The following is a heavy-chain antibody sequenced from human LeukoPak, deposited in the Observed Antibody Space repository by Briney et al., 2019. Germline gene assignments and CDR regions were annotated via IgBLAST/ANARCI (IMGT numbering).Heavy chain of an antibody. J-gene: IGHJ3*02. CDR1: GFTFSSYA. CDR2: ISGSGGST. Sequence: PGGSLRLSCAASGFTFSSYAMSWVRQAPGKGLEWVSAISGSGGSTYYADSVKGRFTISRDNSRNTLYLQMNSLRAEDTAVYYCAKGGYSSGRYGLNDAFDIWGQGTMVTVSS. V-gene: IGHV3-23*01. CDR3: AKGGYSSGRYGLNDAFDI. D-gene: IGHD6-19*01.